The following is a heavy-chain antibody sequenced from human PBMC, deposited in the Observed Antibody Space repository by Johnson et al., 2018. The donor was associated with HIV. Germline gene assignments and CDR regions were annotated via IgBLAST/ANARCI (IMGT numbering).Heavy chain of an antibody. V-gene: IGHV3-23*04. CDR3: AGDYGAYSSGWVRAFDI. Sequence: EVQLVESGGGLVQPGGSLRLSCAASGFTFSNAWMSWVHQAPGKGLEWVSAISGSGGSTYYADSGKGRFTISRDNSKNTLYLQMNSLRAEDTAVYYCAGDYGAYSSGWVRAFDIWGQGTMVTVSS. J-gene: IGHJ3*02. CDR1: GFTFSNAW. CDR2: ISGSGGST. D-gene: IGHD6-19*01.